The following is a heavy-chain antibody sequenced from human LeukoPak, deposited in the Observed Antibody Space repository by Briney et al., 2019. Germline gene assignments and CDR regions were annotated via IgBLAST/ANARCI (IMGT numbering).Heavy chain of an antibody. D-gene: IGHD3-3*01. J-gene: IGHJ4*02. V-gene: IGHV4-38-2*02. Sequence: PSETLSLTCTVSGYSISSGYYWGWIRQPPGKGLEWIGSIYHSGSTYYNPSLKSRVTISVDTSKNQFSLKLSSVTAADMAVYYCARESGFWSGYYRGCDYWAREPWSPSPQ. CDR1: GYSISSGYY. CDR2: IYHSGST. CDR3: ARESGFWSGYYRGCDY.